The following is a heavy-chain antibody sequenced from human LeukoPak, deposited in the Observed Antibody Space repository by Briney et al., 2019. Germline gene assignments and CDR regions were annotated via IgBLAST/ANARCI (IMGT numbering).Heavy chain of an antibody. Sequence: GGSLRLSCAASGFTVSSNYMSLVRQAPGKGLEWVSVIYSGGSTYYADSVKGRFTISRDNSKNTLFLQMNSLRAEDTAVYYCARADDFWSGADYWGQGTLVTVSS. CDR1: GFTVSSNY. CDR3: ARADDFWSGADY. D-gene: IGHD3-3*01. CDR2: IYSGGST. J-gene: IGHJ4*02. V-gene: IGHV3-53*01.